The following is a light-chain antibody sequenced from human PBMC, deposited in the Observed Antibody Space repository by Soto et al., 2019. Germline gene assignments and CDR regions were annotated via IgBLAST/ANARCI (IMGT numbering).Light chain of an antibody. CDR2: GVT. V-gene: IGLV2-8*01. Sequence: QSALAQPPSASGSPGQSVTISCTGSGSDIGAYNFVSWYQQHPGKAPKLMIFGVTDRPSGVPDRFSGSKSGNTASLTVSGLQADDEAVYYCYSYAGRNILVFGGGTKLTVL. CDR1: GSDIGAYNF. J-gene: IGLJ2*01. CDR3: YSYAGRNILV.